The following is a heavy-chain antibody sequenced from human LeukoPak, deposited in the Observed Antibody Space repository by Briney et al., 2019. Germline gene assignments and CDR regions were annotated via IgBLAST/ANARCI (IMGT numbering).Heavy chain of an antibody. CDR1: GYTFTGYY. D-gene: IGHD4-23*01. V-gene: IGHV1-2*02. CDR3: AREDDYGSNSYDY. CDR2: INPNSGGT. Sequence: ASVKVSCKASGYTFTGYYMHWVRQAPGQGLEWMGWINPNSGGTNYAQKFQGRVTMTRDTSISTAYMELSRLRSDDTAVYYCAREDDYGSNSYDYWGQGSLVTVSS. J-gene: IGHJ4*02.